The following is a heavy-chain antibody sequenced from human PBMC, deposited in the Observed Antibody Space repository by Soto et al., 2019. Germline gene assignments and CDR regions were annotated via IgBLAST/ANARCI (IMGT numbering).Heavy chain of an antibody. CDR1: GFTFSTIG. V-gene: IGHV3-30*18. CDR2: ISYDGGTT. D-gene: IGHD3-22*01. CDR3: AKSSLGSENSGFQFWFFDL. Sequence: QVQLVESGGGVVQPGRSLRLSCVASGFTFSTIGMHWVRQAPGKGLEWVAVISYDGGTTYYADSVKGRFTISRDNSKNTLYLQMNSLRAEDTAVYYCAKSSLGSENSGFQFWFFDLWGRGTLVSVSS. J-gene: IGHJ2*01.